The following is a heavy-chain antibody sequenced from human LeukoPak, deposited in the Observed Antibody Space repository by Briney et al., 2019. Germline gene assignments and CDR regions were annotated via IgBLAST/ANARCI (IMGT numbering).Heavy chain of an antibody. CDR2: IKQDGSEK. V-gene: IGHV3-7*01. Sequence: GGSLRLSCAASRFTFSRYWMSWVCQAPGKGLEWVANIKQDGSEKYYVDSVKGRFTISRDNAKNSLYLQMNSLRVEDTAVYYCARDPSLVAPPNWGQGTLVTVSS. CDR3: ARDPSLVAPPN. CDR1: RFTFSRYW. D-gene: IGHD2-8*02. J-gene: IGHJ4*02.